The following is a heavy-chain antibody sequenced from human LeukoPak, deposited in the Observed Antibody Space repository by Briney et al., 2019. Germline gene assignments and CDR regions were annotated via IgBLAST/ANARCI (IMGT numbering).Heavy chain of an antibody. CDR1: GYTFTGYY. V-gene: IGHV1-2*06. D-gene: IGHD6-13*01. CDR3: ARDVVSSSWYGY. CDR2: INPTSGGT. Sequence: ASLSVSCKASGYTFTGYYMHWVPHAPGPGLEWMGRINPTSGGTNYAQKFQGRVTMTRDTSISTAYMELSRLRSDDTAVYYCARDVVSSSWYGYWGQGTLVTVSS. J-gene: IGHJ4*02.